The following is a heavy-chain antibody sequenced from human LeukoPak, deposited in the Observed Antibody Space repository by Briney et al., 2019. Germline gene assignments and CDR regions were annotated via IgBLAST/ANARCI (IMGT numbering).Heavy chain of an antibody. Sequence: GGSLRLSCAASGFTFSTYGMHWVRQAPGKGLEWVAVIWDDGSIKYYADSVKGRFTFSRDNSKSTMYLQMNSLRAEDTAVYYCARIACTGGNCKPYYYYGLDVWGQGTTVTVSS. CDR2: IWDDGSIK. D-gene: IGHD2-8*02. J-gene: IGHJ6*02. V-gene: IGHV3-33*01. CDR1: GFTFSTYG. CDR3: ARIACTGGNCKPYYYYGLDV.